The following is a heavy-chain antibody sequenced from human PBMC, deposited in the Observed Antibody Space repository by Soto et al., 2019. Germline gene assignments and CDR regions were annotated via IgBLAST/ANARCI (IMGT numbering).Heavy chain of an antibody. Sequence: GASVKVSCKASGYTFTGYYMHWVRQAPGQGLEWMGWINPNSGGTNYAQKFQGWVTMTRDTSISTAYMELSRLRSDDTAVYYCARSRGEEYYYDSSGYYYPPYYFDYWGQGTLVTVSS. CDR3: ARSRGEEYYYDSSGYYYPPYYFDY. CDR1: GYTFTGYY. V-gene: IGHV1-2*04. D-gene: IGHD3-22*01. CDR2: INPNSGGT. J-gene: IGHJ4*02.